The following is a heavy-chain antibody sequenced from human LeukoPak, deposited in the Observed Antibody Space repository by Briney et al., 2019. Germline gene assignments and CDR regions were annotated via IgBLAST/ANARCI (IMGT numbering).Heavy chain of an antibody. V-gene: IGHV3-48*03. Sequence: GGSLRLSCAASGFTFSRYEMNWVRQAPGKGLEWVSYISRSGDTIYFADSVKGRFTISRDNAKNSLYLQMSSLRAEDTAVYYCARDRRELDYWGQGTLVTVSS. J-gene: IGHJ4*02. D-gene: IGHD1-26*01. CDR1: GFTFSRYE. CDR3: ARDRRELDY. CDR2: ISRSGDTI.